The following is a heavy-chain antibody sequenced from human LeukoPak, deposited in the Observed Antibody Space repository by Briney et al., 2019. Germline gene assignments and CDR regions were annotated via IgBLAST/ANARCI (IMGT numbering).Heavy chain of an antibody. V-gene: IGHV4-59*08. CDR3: ARLFYDILTGYYKGFDY. D-gene: IGHD3-9*01. Sequence: SETLSLTCTVSGGSISSYYWSWIRQPPGKGLEWIGSIYHSGSTYYNPSLKSRVTISVDTSKNQFSLKLSSVTAADTAVYYCARLFYDILTGYYKGFDYWGQGTLVTVSS. CDR1: GGSISSYY. J-gene: IGHJ4*02. CDR2: IYHSGST.